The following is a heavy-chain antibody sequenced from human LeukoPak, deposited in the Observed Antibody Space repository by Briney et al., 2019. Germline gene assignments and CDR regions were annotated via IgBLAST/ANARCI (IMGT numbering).Heavy chain of an antibody. Sequence: SETLSLTCTVSGVSITDFYWKWIRPSSGKGREWIGYLYYSGSAYYSPSLKTRVTISVDTSKNQFSLKLTSVTAADTAVYYCARSTFSSNWNLWGQGTLVTVSS. CDR2: LYYSGSA. CDR3: ARSTFSSNWNL. J-gene: IGHJ4*02. V-gene: IGHV4-59*08. CDR1: GVSITDFY. D-gene: IGHD6-13*01.